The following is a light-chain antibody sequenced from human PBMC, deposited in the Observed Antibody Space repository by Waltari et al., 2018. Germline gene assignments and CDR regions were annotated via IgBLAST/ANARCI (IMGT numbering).Light chain of an antibody. V-gene: IGLV4-69*01. J-gene: IGLJ3*02. CDR2: VNSDGSH. CDR1: SGHTSNI. CDR3: QTGGHGTWV. Sequence: QLLLTQSPSASASLGASVKLTCTLSSGHTSNIIAWHQQQPGKGPRYLMKVNSDGSHSKGDEIPDRFSGSSSGAERYLTISSVQSEDEADYYCQTGGHGTWVFGGGTKLTVL.